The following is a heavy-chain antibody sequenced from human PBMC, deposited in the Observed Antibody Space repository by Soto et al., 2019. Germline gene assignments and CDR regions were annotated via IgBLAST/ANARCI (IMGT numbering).Heavy chain of an antibody. CDR3: LRDFQGY. CDR1: GFTFSSYW. V-gene: IGHV3-7*01. CDR2: IKDDGSEK. J-gene: IGHJ4*02. Sequence: EVQLVESGGGLVQPGGSLRLSCAASGFTFSSYWMSWVRQIPGKGLECVANIKDDGSEKYYVDSVKGRFTISRDNARNSLSLQMNYLRAEDTAVYYYLRDFQGYWGQGTLVTVSS.